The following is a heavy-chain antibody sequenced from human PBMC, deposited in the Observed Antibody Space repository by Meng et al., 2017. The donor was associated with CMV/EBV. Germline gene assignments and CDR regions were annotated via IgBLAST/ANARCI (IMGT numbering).Heavy chain of an antibody. V-gene: IGHV3-23*01. Sequence: GESLKISCAASGFTFSSYAMSWVRQAPGKGLEWVSAIRGSGGSTYYADSVKGRFTISRDNSKNTLYLQMNSLRAEDTAVYYCAKFYDSTGDYYYYGMDVWGQGTTVTVSS. D-gene: IGHD3-10*01. J-gene: IGHJ6*02. CDR3: AKFYDSTGDYYYYGMDV. CDR2: IRGSGGST. CDR1: GFTFSSYA.